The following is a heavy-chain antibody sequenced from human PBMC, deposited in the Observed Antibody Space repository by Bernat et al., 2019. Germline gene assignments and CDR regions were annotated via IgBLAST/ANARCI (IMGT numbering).Heavy chain of an antibody. CDR1: GYTFTSYG. CDR3: AGGSAGTYYYYMDV. V-gene: IGHV1-18*01. Sequence: QVQLVQSGDEVKKPGASVKVSCKASGYTFTSYGISWVRQAPGQGLEWMGWISVYNGNTNYAQKLQGRVIMTTDTSTSTAYMELRSLRSDDTAVYYCAGGSAGTYYYYMDVWGKGTTVTVSS. J-gene: IGHJ6*03. CDR2: ISVYNGNT. D-gene: IGHD3-10*01.